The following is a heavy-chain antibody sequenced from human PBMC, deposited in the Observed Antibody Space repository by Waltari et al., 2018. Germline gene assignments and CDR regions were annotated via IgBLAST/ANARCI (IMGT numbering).Heavy chain of an antibody. D-gene: IGHD1-26*01. CDR2: IYHSGST. CDR3: ARGGVVGATPSSVGHKAFDI. J-gene: IGHJ3*02. V-gene: IGHV4-30-2*01. Sequence: QLQLQESGSGLVKPSQTLSLTCAVSGGSISSGGYSWSWIRQPPGTGMEWIGYIYHSGSTYYNPSLKSRVTISVDRSKNQFSLKLSSVTAADTAVYYCARGGVVGATPSSVGHKAFDIWGQGTMVTVSS. CDR1: GGSISSGGYS.